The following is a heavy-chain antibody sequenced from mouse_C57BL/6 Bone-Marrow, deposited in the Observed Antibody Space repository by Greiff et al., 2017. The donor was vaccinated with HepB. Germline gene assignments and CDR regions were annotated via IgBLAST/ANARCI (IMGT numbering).Heavy chain of an antibody. V-gene: IGHV1-81*01. D-gene: IGHD1-1*01. CDR1: GYTFTSYG. CDR3: ARRGFTTVVARDV. CDR2: IYPRSGNT. J-gene: IGHJ1*03. Sequence: LVESGAELARPGASVKLSCKASGYTFTSYGISWVKQRTGQGLEWIGEIYPRSGNTYYNEKFKGKATLTADKSSSTAYMELRSLTSEDSAVYFCARRGFTTVVARDVWGTGTTVTVSS.